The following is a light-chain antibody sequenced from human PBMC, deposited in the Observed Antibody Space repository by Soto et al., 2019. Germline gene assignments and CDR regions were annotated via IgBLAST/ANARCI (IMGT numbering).Light chain of an antibody. CDR2: SNN. J-gene: IGLJ2*01. CDR3: CSYAGRATYV. V-gene: IGLV1-44*01. CDR1: SSNIGSNT. Sequence: QSVLTQPPSASGTPGQRVTISCSGSSSNIGSNTVNWYQQLPGTAPKLLIYSNNQRPSGVSHRFSGSKSGNTASLTISGLQAEDEANYYCCSYAGRATYVFGGGTKLTVL.